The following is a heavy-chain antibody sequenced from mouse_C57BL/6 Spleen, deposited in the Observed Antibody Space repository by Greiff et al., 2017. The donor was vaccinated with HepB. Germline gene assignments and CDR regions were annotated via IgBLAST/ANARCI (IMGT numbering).Heavy chain of an antibody. CDR3: AKRGSNLSYWYFDV. CDR1: GFSLTSYG. Sequence: QVQLQQSGPGLVQPSQSLSITCTVSGFSLTSYGVHWVRQSPGKGLEWLGVIWRGGSTDYNAAFMSRLSITKDNSKSQVFFKMNSLQADDTAIYYCAKRGSNLSYWYFDVWGTGTTVTVSS. D-gene: IGHD2-5*01. CDR2: IWRGGST. V-gene: IGHV2-5*01. J-gene: IGHJ1*03.